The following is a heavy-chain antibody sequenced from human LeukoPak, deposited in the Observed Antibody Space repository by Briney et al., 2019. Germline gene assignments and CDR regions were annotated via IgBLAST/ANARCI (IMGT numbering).Heavy chain of an antibody. D-gene: IGHD5-24*01. J-gene: IGHJ2*01. CDR2: IYYSGST. V-gene: IGHV4-39*01. Sequence: SETLSLTCTVSGGSISSSSYYWGWIRQPPGKGLEWIGSIYYSGSTYYNPSFKSRVTISVDTSKNQFSLKLSSVTAADTAVYYCARRRDGYNGYWYFDLWGRGTLVTVSS. CDR3: ARRRDGYNGYWYFDL. CDR1: GGSISSSSYY.